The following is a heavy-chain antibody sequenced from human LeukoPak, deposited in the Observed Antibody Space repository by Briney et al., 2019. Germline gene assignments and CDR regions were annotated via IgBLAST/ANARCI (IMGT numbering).Heavy chain of an antibody. Sequence: PGGTLTLSCAASGFTFSSYAMSWVRQAPGKGLEWVSAISYQCGSTYYAHSVKGRFTVSRDNSKNTLYLQINSLRAEDTAVYYCAKAREYCSSTSCYRTFDYWGQGTLVTDPS. CDR1: GFTFSSYA. V-gene: IGHV3-23*01. CDR3: AKAREYCSSTSCYRTFDY. J-gene: IGHJ4*02. CDR2: ISYQCGST. D-gene: IGHD2-2*01.